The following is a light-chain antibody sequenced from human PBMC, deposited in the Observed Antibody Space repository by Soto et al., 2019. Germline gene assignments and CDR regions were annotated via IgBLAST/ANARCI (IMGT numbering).Light chain of an antibody. CDR3: MQTLETPLT. CDR2: MGS. V-gene: IGKV2-28*01. Sequence: EIVMTQSPLSLSVTPGESASISCRSSQSLLYSNGYNYLDWYLQRPGQSPQLLIYMGSNRASGVPERFSGSGSGTDFTLKISRVEAEDVGVYYCMQTLETPLTFGGGTKV. CDR1: QSLLYSNGYNY. J-gene: IGKJ4*01.